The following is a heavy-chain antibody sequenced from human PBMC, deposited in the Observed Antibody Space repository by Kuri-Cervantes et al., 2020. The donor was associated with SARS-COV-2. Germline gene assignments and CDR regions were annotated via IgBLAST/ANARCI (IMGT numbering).Heavy chain of an antibody. CDR2: INSDGSST. J-gene: IGHJ4*02. Sequence: GESLKISCAASGFPFRSYWMHWVRQAPGKGLGWVSRINSDGSSTSYADSVKGRFTISRDNAQNTMYLQMNSLRAEDTAVYYCARGIGIAAAGHWGQGTLVTVSS. CDR3: ARGIGIAAAGH. V-gene: IGHV3-74*01. CDR1: GFPFRSYW. D-gene: IGHD6-13*01.